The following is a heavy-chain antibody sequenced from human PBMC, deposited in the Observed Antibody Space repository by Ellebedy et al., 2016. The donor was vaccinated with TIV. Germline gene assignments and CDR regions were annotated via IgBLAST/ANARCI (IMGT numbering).Heavy chain of an antibody. V-gene: IGHV3-23*01. CDR3: ARGGGYYYYGMDV. Sequence: LSLTCAASGFTFSNYALSWVRQAPGKGLEWVSAISGSGGSTYYADSVKGRFTISRDNSKNTLYLQMNSLRAEDTAVYYCARGGGYYYYGMDVWGQGTTVTVSS. J-gene: IGHJ6*02. CDR2: ISGSGGST. CDR1: GFTFSNYA. D-gene: IGHD4-23*01.